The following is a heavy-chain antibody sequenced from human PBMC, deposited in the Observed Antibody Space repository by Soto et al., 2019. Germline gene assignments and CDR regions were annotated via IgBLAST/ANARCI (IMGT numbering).Heavy chain of an antibody. Sequence: QMQLVQSGPEVKKPGTSVKVSCKASGFTFTSSAVQWVRQARGQRLEWIGWIVVGSGNTNYAQKFQERVTITRDMSTSTAYMELSSLRSEDTAVYYCAADWVHAHGMDVWGQGTTVTVSS. V-gene: IGHV1-58*01. CDR1: GFTFTSSA. CDR3: AADWVHAHGMDV. D-gene: IGHD1-1*01. CDR2: IVVGSGNT. J-gene: IGHJ6*02.